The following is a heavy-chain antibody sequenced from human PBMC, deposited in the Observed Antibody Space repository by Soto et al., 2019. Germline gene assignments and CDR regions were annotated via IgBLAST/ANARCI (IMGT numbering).Heavy chain of an antibody. Sequence: ITLKESGPTLVKPTQTLTLTCTFSGFSLSTSAVGVGWIRQPPGKALEWLALIYWDDDKRYSPSLKSRLTSTKDNSKNPVGLNMTNMDPVDTTTYSCGYVYYNSGRWDAWGQGTLVTVSS. V-gene: IGHV2-5*02. D-gene: IGHD3-10*01. CDR1: GFSLSTSAVG. CDR2: IYWDDDK. J-gene: IGHJ5*02. CDR3: GYVYYNSGRWDA.